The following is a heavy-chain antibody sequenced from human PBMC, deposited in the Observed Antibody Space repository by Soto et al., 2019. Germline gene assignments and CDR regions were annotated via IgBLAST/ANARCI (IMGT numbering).Heavy chain of an antibody. CDR3: VRGPRKAYCDYVLYYYYGMDV. V-gene: IGHV3-21*01. D-gene: IGHD4-17*01. CDR2: IGSSITSS. J-gene: IGHJ6*02. CDR1: GFTFSDYS. Sequence: EVQLVESGGGLVKPGGSLRLSCAASGFTFSDYSINWVRQAPGKGLVWVSSIGSSITSSYYADSVEGRFTISRDKARNTLFLQMNSLRVEDAGVYYCVRGPRKAYCDYVLYYYYGMDVWGQGTTVTVSS.